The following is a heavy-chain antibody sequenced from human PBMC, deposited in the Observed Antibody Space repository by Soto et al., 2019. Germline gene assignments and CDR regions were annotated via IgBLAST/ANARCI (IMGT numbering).Heavy chain of an antibody. CDR1: GFNFDDYA. CDR2: NSWEGGMI. Sequence: QPGGSLRLSCATSGFNFDDYAMHWVRQVPGKVMVWISDNSWEGGMICYSVYGKGRFTYSRDNDKISLYLEMISLRSVVTTLYFCAKDHDEDFGYDLDYFNYWGRGNLITV. J-gene: IGHJ4*02. CDR3: AKDHDEDFGYDLDYFNY. D-gene: IGHD5-12*01. V-gene: IGHV3-9*01.